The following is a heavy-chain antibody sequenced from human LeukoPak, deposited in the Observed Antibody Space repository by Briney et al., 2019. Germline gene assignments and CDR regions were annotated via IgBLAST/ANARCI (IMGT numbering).Heavy chain of an antibody. J-gene: IGHJ5*02. D-gene: IGHD3-9*01. Sequence: ASVKVSCKASGYTFTGYYMHWVRQAPGQGLDWMGRINPNTGGTNYAQKFQGRVTMTRDTSISTAYMELSRLRSDDTAVYYCARAGSYDILTGYGYNWFDPWGQGTLVTVSS. CDR2: INPNTGGT. CDR1: GYTFTGYY. V-gene: IGHV1-2*06. CDR3: ARAGSYDILTGYGYNWFDP.